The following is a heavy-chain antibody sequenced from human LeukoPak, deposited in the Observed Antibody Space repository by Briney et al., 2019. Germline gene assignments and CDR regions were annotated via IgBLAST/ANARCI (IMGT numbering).Heavy chain of an antibody. V-gene: IGHV3-23*01. D-gene: IGHD3-10*01. CDR1: GFTFSSYA. J-gene: IGHJ4*02. CDR2: ISGSGGST. Sequence: GGSLRLSCAASGFTFSSYAMSWVRQAPGKGLEWVSAISGSGGSTYYADSVKGRFTISRDNSKNTLYLQMNSLRAEDTAVYYCAKSHYGSGSYLWGTPSDYWGQGTLVTVSS. CDR3: AKSHYGSGSYLWGTPSDY.